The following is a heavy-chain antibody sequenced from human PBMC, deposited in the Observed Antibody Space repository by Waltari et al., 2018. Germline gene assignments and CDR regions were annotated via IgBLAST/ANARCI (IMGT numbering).Heavy chain of an antibody. D-gene: IGHD4-17*01. CDR1: GGSISSHY. J-gene: IGHJ4*02. CDR3: ARDNGDYVFDY. CDR2: IYYSGST. V-gene: IGHV4-59*11. Sequence: QVQLQESGPGLVKPSETLSLTCTVSGGSISSHYWSWIRQPPGKGLEWIGYIYYSGSTNYLPSLKSRVTISVDPSKNQFSLKLSSVTAADTAVYYCARDNGDYVFDYWGQGTLVTVSS.